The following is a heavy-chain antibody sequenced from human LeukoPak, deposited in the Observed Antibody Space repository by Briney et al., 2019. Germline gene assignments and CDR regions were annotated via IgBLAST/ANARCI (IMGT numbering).Heavy chain of an antibody. V-gene: IGHV3-23*01. CDR3: AKGPHKREDSGSALEH. CDR2: LGTDRST. J-gene: IGHJ4*02. D-gene: IGHD1-26*01. Sequence: GGSLRLSCAASGFTFSSYAMSWVRQAPGKGLELVSALGTDRSTFYTDSVKGRFTISRDNSKNTLFLQMNSLRVDDSAVYYCAKGPHKREDSGSALEHWGQGTLVTVSS. CDR1: GFTFSSYA.